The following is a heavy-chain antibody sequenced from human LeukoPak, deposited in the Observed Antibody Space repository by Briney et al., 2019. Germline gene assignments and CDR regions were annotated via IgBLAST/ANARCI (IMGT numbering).Heavy chain of an antibody. CDR1: GYTFTSYG. V-gene: IGHV1-18*01. D-gene: IGHD3-10*01. J-gene: IGHJ6*03. Sequence: ASVKVSCKASGYTFTSYGISWVRQAPGQGLEWMGWISTYNGNTNYAQKLQGRVTLTTDTSTSTAYMELRSLRSDDTAVYYCARLIMVRVNYYYYYYMDVWGKGTTVTISS. CDR2: ISTYNGNT. CDR3: ARLIMVRVNYYYYYYMDV.